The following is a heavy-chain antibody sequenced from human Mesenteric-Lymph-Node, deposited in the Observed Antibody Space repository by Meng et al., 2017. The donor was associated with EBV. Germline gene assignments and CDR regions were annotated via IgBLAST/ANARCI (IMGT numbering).Heavy chain of an antibody. V-gene: IGHV4-4*02. Sequence: VLRQDAGHGLGKPSGTLYLTCAVSCDSIRNNNCWSWVRQPPGKGLEWIGEIYHTGSTNYNPSLKSRVTISGDTSKNQFSLRLTSVTAADTAVFYCAGGPTDMVTYLHYWGQGTLVTVSS. CDR3: AGGPTDMVTYLHY. CDR1: CDSIRNNNC. J-gene: IGHJ4*02. D-gene: IGHD5-18*01. CDR2: IYHTGST.